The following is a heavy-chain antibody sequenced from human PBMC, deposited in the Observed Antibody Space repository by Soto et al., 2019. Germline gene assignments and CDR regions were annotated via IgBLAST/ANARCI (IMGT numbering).Heavy chain of an antibody. D-gene: IGHD6-13*01. J-gene: IGHJ4*02. V-gene: IGHV3-30-3*01. CDR2: ISYDGSNK. CDR1: GFTFSSYA. Sequence: SLRLSCAASGFTFSSYAMHWVRQAPGKGLEWVAVISYDGSNKYYADSVKGRFTISRDNSKNTLYLQMNSLRVEDTAVYYCARDLRIAATFDYWGQGTLVTVSS. CDR3: ARDLRIAATFDY.